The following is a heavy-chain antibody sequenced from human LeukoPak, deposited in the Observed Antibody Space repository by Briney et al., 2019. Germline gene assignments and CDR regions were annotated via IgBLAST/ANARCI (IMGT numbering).Heavy chain of an antibody. V-gene: IGHV3-13*01. CDR1: GVTFSSYD. D-gene: IGHD4-17*01. CDR3: ATMGGVYGHHRYDY. Sequence: SGGSLRLSCAASGVTFSSYDRHWGRQPTGKGLEWVSAIDFAGDTFYSGSVKGRFTISRENAKNSLYLQMDSLRVGDTAVYYCATMGGVYGHHRYDYWGQGTLVTVSS. J-gene: IGHJ4*02. CDR2: IDFAGDT.